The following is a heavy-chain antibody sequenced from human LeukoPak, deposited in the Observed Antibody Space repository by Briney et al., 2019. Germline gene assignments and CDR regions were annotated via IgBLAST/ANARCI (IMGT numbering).Heavy chain of an antibody. CDR2: INLNSGNT. Sequence: ASVKVSCKASGYTFTSYDINWVRLATGQGLGWMGWINLNSGNTAYAQKFQGRVTMTRDTSKSTVYVELSSLRSEDTAVYYCARGGDYMYNWFDPWGQGTLVTVSS. V-gene: IGHV1-8*01. J-gene: IGHJ5*02. CDR3: ARGGDYMYNWFDP. CDR1: GYTFTSYD. D-gene: IGHD4-17*01.